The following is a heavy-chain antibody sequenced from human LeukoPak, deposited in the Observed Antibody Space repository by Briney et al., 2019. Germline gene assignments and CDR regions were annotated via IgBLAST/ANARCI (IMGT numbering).Heavy chain of an antibody. CDR1: GFTFSSYA. Sequence: GGSLRLSCAASGFTFSSYAMSWVRQAPGKGLEWVSTISLSGDVAYYADSVKGRFTISRDTSKSTLFLLLNSLRAEDTAIYYCARIDRVYPDFHYWGQGTLVTVSS. J-gene: IGHJ4*02. CDR2: ISLSGDVA. V-gene: IGHV3-23*01. D-gene: IGHD5/OR15-5a*01. CDR3: ARIDRVYPDFHY.